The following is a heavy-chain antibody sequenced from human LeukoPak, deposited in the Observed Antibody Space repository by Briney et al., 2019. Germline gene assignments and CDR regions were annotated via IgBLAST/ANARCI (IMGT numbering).Heavy chain of an antibody. CDR2: IIPIFGTA. V-gene: IGHV1-69*05. D-gene: IGHD3-22*01. CDR1: GGTFSSYA. CDR3: ARGDSSGYYPYFDY. Sequence: ASVKVSCKASGGTFSSYAISWVRQAPGQGLGWMGGIIPIFGTANYAQKFQGRVTITTDESTSTAYMELSSLRSEDTAVYYCARGDSSGYYPYFDYWGQGTLVTVSS. J-gene: IGHJ4*02.